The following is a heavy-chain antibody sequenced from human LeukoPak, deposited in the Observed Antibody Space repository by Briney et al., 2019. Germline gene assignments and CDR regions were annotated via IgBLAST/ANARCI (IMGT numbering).Heavy chain of an antibody. CDR1: GFTFDDYA. J-gene: IGHJ6*02. CDR2: ISWDGAFI. Sequence: GGSLRLSCAASGFTFDDYAIHWVRQPPGKGLEWVPAISWDGAFIAYADSVKGRFTISRENGKNSLFLQMHSLRPDDTALYYCAKALFGSGMDVWGQGTTVTVSS. D-gene: IGHD3-10*01. V-gene: IGHV3-9*01. CDR3: AKALFGSGMDV.